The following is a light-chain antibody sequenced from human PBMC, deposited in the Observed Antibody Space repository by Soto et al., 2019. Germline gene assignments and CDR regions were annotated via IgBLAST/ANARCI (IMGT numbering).Light chain of an antibody. CDR3: QQYGSSPLFT. Sequence: EIVLTQSPGTLSLSPGERATLSCRASQSVSSSYLAWYQQKPGQAPRLLIYGASSGATGIPDRFSGSGSGTDFTLTISRLEPEDFAVYYCQQYGSSPLFTFGPGTRLEIK. J-gene: IGKJ5*01. CDR1: QSVSSSY. CDR2: GAS. V-gene: IGKV3-20*01.